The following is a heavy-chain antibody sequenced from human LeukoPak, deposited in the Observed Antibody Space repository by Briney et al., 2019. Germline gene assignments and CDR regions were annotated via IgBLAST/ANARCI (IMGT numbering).Heavy chain of an antibody. CDR2: IYYSGST. V-gene: IGHV4-31*11. CDR1: GGSFSGYY. J-gene: IGHJ4*02. D-gene: IGHD4-11*01. Sequence: SETLSLTCAVYGGSFSGYYWSWIRQHPGKGLEWIGYIYYSGSTYYNPSLKSRVTISVDTSKNQFSLKLSPVTAADTAVYYCARGEDYSNYYFDYWGQGTLVTVSS. CDR3: ARGEDYSNYYFDY.